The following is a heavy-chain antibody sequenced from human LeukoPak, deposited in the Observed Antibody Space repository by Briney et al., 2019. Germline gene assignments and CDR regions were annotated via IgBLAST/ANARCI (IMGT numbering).Heavy chain of an antibody. CDR2: IKSDGAV. J-gene: IGHJ5*01. D-gene: IGHD3-3*01. CDR1: GFSFTTAW. CDR3: ARTDDFWSVKQDS. Sequence: EGSLRLSCGASGFSFTTAWMSWVRQAPGKGLEWVARIKSDGAVDYASPVKGRLTISKDYSKNTLYLQMNSLKVEDTAVYYCARTDDFWSVKQDSWGQGTLVTVSS. V-gene: IGHV3-15*01.